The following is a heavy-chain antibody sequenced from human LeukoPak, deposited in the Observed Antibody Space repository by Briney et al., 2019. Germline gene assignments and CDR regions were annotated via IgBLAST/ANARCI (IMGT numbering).Heavy chain of an antibody. CDR1: GFTFSNYW. D-gene: IGHD3-10*02. CDR3: AELGITMIGGV. V-gene: IGHV3-7*01. J-gene: IGHJ6*04. Sequence: GGSLRLSCAATGFTFSNYWMSWVRQAPGKGLEWVANIKQDGGEKYYVDSVKGRFTISRDNAKNLLYLQMNSLRAEDTAVYYCAELGITMIGGVWGKGTTVTISS. CDR2: IKQDGGEK.